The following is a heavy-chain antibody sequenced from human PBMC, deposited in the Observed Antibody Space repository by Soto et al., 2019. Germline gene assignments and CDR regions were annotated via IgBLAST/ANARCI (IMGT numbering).Heavy chain of an antibody. CDR1: GFTFSSYA. Sequence: GGSLRLSCAASGFTFSSYAMHWVRQAPGKGLEWLAVISYDGSNKYYADSVKGRFTISRDNSKNTLYLQMNSLRAEDTAVYYCARDRIHGEGAPGYWGQGTLVTVSS. V-gene: IGHV3-30-3*01. J-gene: IGHJ4*02. D-gene: IGHD1-26*01. CDR3: ARDRIHGEGAPGY. CDR2: ISYDGSNK.